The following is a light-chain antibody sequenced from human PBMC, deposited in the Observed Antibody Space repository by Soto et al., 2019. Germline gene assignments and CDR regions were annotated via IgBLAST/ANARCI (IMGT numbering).Light chain of an antibody. CDR2: AAS. CDR3: LQHNSYPFT. CDR1: QGINNH. Sequence: DIQMTQSPSAMSASVGDSITITCRASQGINNHLVWFQQKPGKVPQRLIYAASRLQSGVPSTFSGSGSGTEFTLTISSLQPDDSATYYCLQHNSYPFTFGGGTKVQI. J-gene: IGKJ4*01. V-gene: IGKV1-17*03.